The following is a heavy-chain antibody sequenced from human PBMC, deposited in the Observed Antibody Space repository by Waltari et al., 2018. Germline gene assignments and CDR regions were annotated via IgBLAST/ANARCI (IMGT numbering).Heavy chain of an antibody. CDR2: VYYTGRN. Sequence: QVQLQESGPGLVMPSETLSLPCTVSGGSIRRYSWRWTRQSPGKVLEWIGNVYYTGRNNSNPSLKSRASISVDTSKNEFSLRLSSVTAADTAVYYCARSYFDVWSGRYYYYMDVWGKGTTVTISS. J-gene: IGHJ6*03. D-gene: IGHD3-3*01. CDR3: ARSYFDVWSGRYYYYMDV. CDR1: GGSIRRYS. V-gene: IGHV4-59*01.